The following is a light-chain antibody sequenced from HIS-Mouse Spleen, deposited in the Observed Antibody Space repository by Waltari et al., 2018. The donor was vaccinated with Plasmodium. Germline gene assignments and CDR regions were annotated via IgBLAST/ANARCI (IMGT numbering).Light chain of an antibody. J-gene: IGKJ1*01. CDR1: QSISSY. V-gene: IGKV1-39*01. CDR3: QPSYSTWT. CDR2: AAS. Sequence: DIQMTQSPSSLAASLADRVTISCRTSQSISSYLNWYQQKPGNAPKLLIYAASSLQSGVPSRFSGSGSGTDFTLTIRSLQPEDFATYYCQPSYSTWTFGQGTKVEIK.